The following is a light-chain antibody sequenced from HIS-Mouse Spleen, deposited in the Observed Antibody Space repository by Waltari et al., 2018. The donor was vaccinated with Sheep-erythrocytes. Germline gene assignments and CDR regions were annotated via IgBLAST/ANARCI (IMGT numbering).Light chain of an antibody. J-gene: IGLJ2*01. V-gene: IGLV2-14*01. CDR1: SSDVGGYNY. CDR3: SSYTSSSTLVV. Sequence: QSALTLPASVSGSPGQSNTIPCTGTSSDVGGYNYVSWYPQHPGKAPELMIYEVSNRPSGVANRVSGSKSGNTASLTISGLQAAHEADYYCSSYTSSSTLVVFGGGTKLTVL. CDR2: EVS.